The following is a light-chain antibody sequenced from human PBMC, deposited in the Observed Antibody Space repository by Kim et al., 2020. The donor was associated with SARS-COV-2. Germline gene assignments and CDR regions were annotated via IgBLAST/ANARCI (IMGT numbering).Light chain of an antibody. Sequence: VSPGERVTLSWRASQSFSSRLAWFQQRPGQAPRLVIYDTSTRATGIPARFSGSGSGTEFTLTISSLESEDSAVYYCQQYNSWPLTFGGGTKVDIK. CDR2: DTS. CDR1: QSFSSR. J-gene: IGKJ4*01. V-gene: IGKV3-15*01. CDR3: QQYNSWPLT.